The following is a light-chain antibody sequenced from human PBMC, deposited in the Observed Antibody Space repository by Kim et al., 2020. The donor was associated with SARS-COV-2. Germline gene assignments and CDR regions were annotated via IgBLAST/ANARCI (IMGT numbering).Light chain of an antibody. CDR1: SSNIGAGYD. Sequence: QSVLTQPPSVSGAPGQRVTISCTGSSSNIGAGYDVQWYQQLPGTAPKLLISDNNRPSAVPERLSASRSGSSASLVITGLQADDEADYYCQSYDSNFKVIFGGGTQLTVL. J-gene: IGLJ2*01. CDR2: DN. CDR3: QSYDSNFKVI. V-gene: IGLV1-40*01.